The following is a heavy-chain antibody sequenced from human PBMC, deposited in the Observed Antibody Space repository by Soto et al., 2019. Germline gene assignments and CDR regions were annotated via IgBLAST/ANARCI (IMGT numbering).Heavy chain of an antibody. Sequence: EVQLVESGGGLVQPGGSLRPSWAASGSTFSSYSMNWVRKAPGKGLEWGSNISSSSRTIYYEDPGKGRFTIYRDNAKNSLYLKMNSLRDEDTAVYYCARDIGCSGGSCYYYGMNVWGQGTTVTVSS. CDR1: GSTFSSYS. CDR3: ARDIGCSGGSCYYYGMNV. J-gene: IGHJ6*02. V-gene: IGHV3-48*02. D-gene: IGHD2-15*01. CDR2: ISSSSRTI.